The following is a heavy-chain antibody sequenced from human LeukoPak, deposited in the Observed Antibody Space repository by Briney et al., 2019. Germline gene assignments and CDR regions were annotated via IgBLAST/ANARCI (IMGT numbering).Heavy chain of an antibody. CDR2: IKQDGSEK. V-gene: IGHV3-7*05. J-gene: IGHJ3*02. D-gene: IGHD3-9*01. Sequence: PGGSLRLSCAASGFTVSSNYMSWVRQAPGKGLEWVANIKQDGSEKYYVDSVKGRFTISRDNVKNSLYLQMNSLRAEDTAVYYCAREERDYDILTGYYPDDAFDIWGQGTMVTVSS. CDR1: GFTVSSNY. CDR3: AREERDYDILTGYYPDDAFDI.